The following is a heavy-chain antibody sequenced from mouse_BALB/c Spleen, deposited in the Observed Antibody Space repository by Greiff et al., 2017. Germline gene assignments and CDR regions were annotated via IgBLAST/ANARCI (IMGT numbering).Heavy chain of an antibody. J-gene: IGHJ1*01. CDR3: AREGGLRHSWYFDV. Sequence: EVQLQQSGPELVKPGASVKISCKASGYTFTDYNMHWVKQSHGKSLEWIGYIYPYNGGTGYNQKFKSKATLTVDNSSSTAYMELRSLTSEDSAVYYCAREGGLRHSWYFDVWGAGTTVTVSA. V-gene: IGHV1S29*02. CDR2: IYPYNGGT. D-gene: IGHD2-2*01. CDR1: GYTFTDYN.